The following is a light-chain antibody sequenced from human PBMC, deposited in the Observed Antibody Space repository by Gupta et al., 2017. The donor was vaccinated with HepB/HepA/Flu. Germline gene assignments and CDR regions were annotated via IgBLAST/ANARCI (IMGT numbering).Light chain of an antibody. CDR1: SGHSTYA. CDR2: VNSDGSH. CDR3: QTWGTAFHVL. J-gene: IGLJ2*01. Sequence: QLVLTQSPSASASLGASVKITCTLSSGHSTYAIAWHQQQPEKGPRYLMKVNSDGSHSKGDGIPDRFSGSSSGTEHYLTISSLQSEDEADYYCQTWGTAFHVLFGGGTRLTVL. V-gene: IGLV4-69*01.